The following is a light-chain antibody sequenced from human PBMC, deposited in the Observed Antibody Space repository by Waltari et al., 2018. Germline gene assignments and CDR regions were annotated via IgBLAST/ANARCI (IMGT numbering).Light chain of an antibody. V-gene: IGLV6-57*04. Sequence: NFMLTQPHSVSESPGKTVTISCTRSSGTIASNYVQWYQHRPGSAPTTVIYEDNERPPGVPYRFSGSIDSSSNSASLTISGLKTEDEADYFCQSYDSSNQGVFGGGTKLTVL. CDR1: SGTIASNY. CDR2: EDN. CDR3: QSYDSSNQGV. J-gene: IGLJ3*02.